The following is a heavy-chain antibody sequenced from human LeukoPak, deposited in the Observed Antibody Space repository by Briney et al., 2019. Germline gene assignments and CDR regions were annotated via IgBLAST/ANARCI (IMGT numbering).Heavy chain of an antibody. Sequence: GGSLRLSCAASGFTFSSYSMNWVRQAPGKGLEWVSSISSSSSYIYYADSVKGRFTISRDNAKNSLYLQMNSLRAEDTAVYYCARDCSGGSCYESKFDPWGQGTLVTVSS. D-gene: IGHD2-15*01. CDR1: GFTFSSYS. V-gene: IGHV3-21*01. J-gene: IGHJ5*02. CDR3: ARDCSGGSCYESKFDP. CDR2: ISSSSSYI.